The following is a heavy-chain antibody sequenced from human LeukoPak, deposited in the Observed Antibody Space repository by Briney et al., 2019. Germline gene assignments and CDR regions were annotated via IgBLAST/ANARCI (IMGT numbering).Heavy chain of an antibody. J-gene: IGHJ3*02. Sequence: ASVKVSCKASGYTFTSYAMHWVRQAPGQRLEWMGWINAGNGNTKYSQKFQGRVTITRDTSASTAYMELSSLRSEDTAVYYCARVRGVVIHSYYYDSRDGAFDIWGQGTMVTVSS. CDR1: GYTFTSYA. CDR2: INAGNGNT. V-gene: IGHV1-3*01. CDR3: ARVRGVVIHSYYYDSRDGAFDI. D-gene: IGHD3-22*01.